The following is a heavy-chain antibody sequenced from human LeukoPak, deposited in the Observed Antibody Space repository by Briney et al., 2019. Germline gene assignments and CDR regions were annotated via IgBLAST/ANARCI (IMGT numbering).Heavy chain of an antibody. J-gene: IGHJ4*02. D-gene: IGHD4-17*01. Sequence: PGGSLRLSCAASGFTFSSYAMSWVRQAPGKGLEWVSAISGSGGSTYYADSVKGRFTISRDNSKNTLYLQMNSLRAEDTAVYYCARGYGDYVGVDYWGQGTLVTVSS. CDR2: ISGSGGST. CDR1: GFTFSSYA. CDR3: ARGYGDYVGVDY. V-gene: IGHV3-23*01.